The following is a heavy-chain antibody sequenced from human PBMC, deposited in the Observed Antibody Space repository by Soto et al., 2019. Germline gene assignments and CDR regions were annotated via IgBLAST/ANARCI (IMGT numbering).Heavy chain of an antibody. CDR1: GGSISSGGYY. V-gene: IGHV4-31*03. Sequence: QVQLQESGPGLVKPSQTLSLTCTVSGGSISSGGYYWSWIRQHPGKGLEWIGYIYYSGSTYYNPSLKSRVTISVDTSKNQFSLKLSSVTAADTAVYYCARGGGRYFGWFHRGDYYGMDVWGQGTTVTVSS. J-gene: IGHJ6*02. CDR3: ARGGGRYFGWFHRGDYYGMDV. CDR2: IYYSGST. D-gene: IGHD3-9*01.